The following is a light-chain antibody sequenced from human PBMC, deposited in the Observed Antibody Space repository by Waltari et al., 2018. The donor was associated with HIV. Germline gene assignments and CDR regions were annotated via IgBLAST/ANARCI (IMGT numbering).Light chain of an antibody. CDR2: DVS. CDR1: SSDVGNYNE. V-gene: IGLV2-18*02. J-gene: IGLJ2*01. CDR3: RSFTTSITVV. Sequence: QSALTQPPSVSGSLGQSVTISCTGTSSDVGNYNEVSWYQQSPGTAPKLRIYDVSNRPSGVPDRFSGSKAGNTASLTISGLQAEDEADYYCRSFTTSITVVFGGGTKLTVL.